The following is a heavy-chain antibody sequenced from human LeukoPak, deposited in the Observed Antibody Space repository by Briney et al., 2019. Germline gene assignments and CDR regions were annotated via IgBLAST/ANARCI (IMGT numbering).Heavy chain of an antibody. V-gene: IGHV4-4*09. CDR2: ISTSGST. CDR1: AASISNYY. J-gene: IGHJ4*02. Sequence: SETLSLTCAVSAASISNYYWGWIRQAPGKGLERIGYISTSGSTNYNPSLKSRVSISLDTSKNRFSLNLNFVTAADTAVYYCASPRSGYRYTFDYWGQGALVTVSS. CDR3: ASPRSGYRYTFDY. D-gene: IGHD3-22*01.